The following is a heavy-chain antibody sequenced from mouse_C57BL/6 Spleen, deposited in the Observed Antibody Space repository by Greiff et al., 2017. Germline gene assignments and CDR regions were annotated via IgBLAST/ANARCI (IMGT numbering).Heavy chain of an antibody. J-gene: IGHJ1*03. Sequence: QVQLQQSGAELVRPGTSVKVSCKASGYAFTNYLIEWVKQRPGQGLEWIGVINPGSGGTNYNEKFKGKATLTADKSSSTAYMQLSSLTSEDSAVYCCARSPLITTVVATRYFDVWGTGTTVTVSS. CDR2: INPGSGGT. V-gene: IGHV1-54*01. D-gene: IGHD1-1*01. CDR3: ARSPLITTVVATRYFDV. CDR1: GYAFTNYL.